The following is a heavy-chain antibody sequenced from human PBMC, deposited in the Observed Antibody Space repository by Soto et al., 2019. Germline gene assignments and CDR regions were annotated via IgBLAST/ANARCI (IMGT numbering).Heavy chain of an antibody. CDR3: STDEWE. J-gene: IGHJ4*02. CDR2: IKSKVHGETT. CDR1: GFNFSNGW. Sequence: EVQLVESGGGLVKPGGSLRLSCAASGFNFSNGWMSWVRQAPGKGLEWVGRIKSKVHGETTDYAAHVKGRFTISRDDSKNTLYLQMHSLQTEDTAEYYCSTDEWEWGQGTLVTVSS. D-gene: IGHD1-26*01. V-gene: IGHV3-15*05.